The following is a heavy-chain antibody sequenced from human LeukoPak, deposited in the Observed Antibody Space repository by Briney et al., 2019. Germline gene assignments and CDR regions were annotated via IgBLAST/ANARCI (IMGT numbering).Heavy chain of an antibody. CDR2: ISISGSKT. V-gene: IGHV3-23*01. D-gene: IGHD4-17*01. Sequence: GGSLRLSCAASEFDSSSHAMTWVRQAPGKGLEWVSAISISGSKTYYADSVKGRFTISRDNSKNTLYLQMNSLRAEDTAVYYCANEIRPNDYWGQRTQVTVSS. J-gene: IGHJ4*02. CDR1: EFDSSSHA. CDR3: ANEIRPNDY.